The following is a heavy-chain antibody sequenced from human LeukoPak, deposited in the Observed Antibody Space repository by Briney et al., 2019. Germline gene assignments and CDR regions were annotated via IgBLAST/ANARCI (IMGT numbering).Heavy chain of an antibody. D-gene: IGHD4-17*01. J-gene: IGHJ4*02. CDR3: ARFPNYDDYVRDY. Sequence: PSETLSLTCTVSGGSISGDYWSWIRQPPGKGLEWIGFIYDSGRTSYNPSLKSRVTISGDTSKKQFSLKLSSLSAADTAVYYCARFPNYDDYVRDYWGQGILVTVSS. V-gene: IGHV4-59*01. CDR2: IYDSGRT. CDR1: GGSISGDY.